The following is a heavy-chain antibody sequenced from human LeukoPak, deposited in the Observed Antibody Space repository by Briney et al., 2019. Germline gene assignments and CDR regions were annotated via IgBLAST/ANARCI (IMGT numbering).Heavy chain of an antibody. Sequence: GGSLRLSCAASGFTVSSNYMSWVRQAPGRGLEWVSVIYSGGSTYYADSVKGRFTISRDNSKNTLFLQMNSLRAGDAAVYYCARGTVTMVDYWGQGTLVTVSS. CDR2: IYSGGST. J-gene: IGHJ4*02. D-gene: IGHD3-10*01. CDR1: GFTVSSNY. V-gene: IGHV3-66*01. CDR3: ARGTVTMVDY.